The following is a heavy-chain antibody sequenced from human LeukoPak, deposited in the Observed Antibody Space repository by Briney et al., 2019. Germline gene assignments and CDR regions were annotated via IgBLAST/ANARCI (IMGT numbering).Heavy chain of an antibody. D-gene: IGHD2-15*01. J-gene: IGHJ6*02. Sequence: PGASLRLSCAASGFTFSSYAMSWVRQAPGKGLEWVSAISGSGGSTCYADSVKGRFTISRDNSKNTLFLQMNSLRAEDTAVYYCAKAIRYCSGGSCYSSLYYGMDVWGQGTTVTVSS. V-gene: IGHV3-23*01. CDR3: AKAIRYCSGGSCYSSLYYGMDV. CDR2: ISGSGGST. CDR1: GFTFSSYA.